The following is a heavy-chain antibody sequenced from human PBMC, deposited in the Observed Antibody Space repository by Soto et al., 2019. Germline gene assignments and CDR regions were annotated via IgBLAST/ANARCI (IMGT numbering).Heavy chain of an antibody. CDR2: IYYSGST. J-gene: IGHJ4*02. Sequence: SETLSLTCTVSGGSISSYYWSWIRQPPGKGLEWIGYIYYSGSTNYNPSLKSRVTISVDTSKNQFSLKLSSVTAADTAVYYCAGGNVDTAMVLDYWGQGTLVTVSS. V-gene: IGHV4-59*01. D-gene: IGHD5-18*01. CDR3: AGGNVDTAMVLDY. CDR1: GGSISSYY.